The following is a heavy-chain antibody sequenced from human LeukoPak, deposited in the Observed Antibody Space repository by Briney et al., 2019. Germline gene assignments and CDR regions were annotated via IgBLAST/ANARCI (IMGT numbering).Heavy chain of an antibody. D-gene: IGHD2-2*01. CDR2: INPNSGGT. Sequence: GASVKVSCKASGYTFTGYYMHWVRQAPGQGLEWMGWINPNSGGTNYAQKFQGRVTMTRDTSISTAYMELSRLRSDDTAVYYYARDRYCSSTSCYREFDYWGQGTLVTVSS. CDR3: ARDRYCSSTSCYREFDY. CDR1: GYTFTGYY. J-gene: IGHJ4*02. V-gene: IGHV1-2*02.